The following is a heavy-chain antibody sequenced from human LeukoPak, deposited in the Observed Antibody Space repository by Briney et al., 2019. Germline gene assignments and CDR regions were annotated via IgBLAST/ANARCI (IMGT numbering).Heavy chain of an antibody. J-gene: IGHJ2*01. CDR3: AKTVTTQAYYWYFDL. CDR1: GFTFSIYA. CDR2: IGGSGQNT. V-gene: IGHV3-23*01. Sequence: GGSLRLSCAASGFTFSIYAMSWVRQAPGKGLEWVSAIGGSGQNTNYADSVKGRFTISRDNSGNTLYLDMNILRAEDTAVYYCAKTVTTQAYYWYFDLWGRGTLVTVSS. D-gene: IGHD4-17*01.